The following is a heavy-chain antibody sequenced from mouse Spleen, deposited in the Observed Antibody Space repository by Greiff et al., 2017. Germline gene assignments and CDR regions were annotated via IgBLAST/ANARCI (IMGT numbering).Heavy chain of an antibody. Sequence: QVQLPPSGAELAKPGASVTLSCKASGYTFPSYWLPWVQQRPGQGLEWIGYIHPSSGYTKYNQKFKDKATLTADKSSSTAYMQLSSLTEEDSAVYYCARSGYEYGFDYWGQGTTLTVSS. CDR1: GYTFPSYW. J-gene: IGHJ2*01. CDR2: IHPSSGYT. CDR3: ARSGYEYGFDY. V-gene: IGHV1-7*01. D-gene: IGHD2-4*01.